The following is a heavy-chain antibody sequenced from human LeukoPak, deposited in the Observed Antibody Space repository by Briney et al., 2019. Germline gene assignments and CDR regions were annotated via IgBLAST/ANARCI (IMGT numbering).Heavy chain of an antibody. CDR3: AKRIQSAMAMGY. CDR1: GFTFSTYA. Sequence: GGSLRLSCAASGFTFSTYAMHWVRQAPGKGLEWVAVISYDGSSKYYADSVKGRFTISRDNSKNTMYLQMNSLRAEDTAVYYCAKRIQSAMAMGYWGQGTLVTVSS. V-gene: IGHV3-30*04. J-gene: IGHJ4*02. D-gene: IGHD5-18*01. CDR2: ISYDGSSK.